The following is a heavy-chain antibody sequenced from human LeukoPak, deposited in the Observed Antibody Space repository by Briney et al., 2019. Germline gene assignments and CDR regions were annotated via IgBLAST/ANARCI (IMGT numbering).Heavy chain of an antibody. D-gene: IGHD3-16*01. J-gene: IGHJ4*02. CDR2: IWYDGSNK. CDR3: AREGFGFIAFDY. CDR1: GFTFSSYG. V-gene: IGHV3-33*01. Sequence: PGGSLRLSCAASGFTFSSYGMHWVRQAPGKGLEWVAVIWYDGSNKYYADSVKGRFTISRDNSKNTLYLQMNSLRAEDTAVYYCAREGFGFIAFDYWGQGTLVTVSS.